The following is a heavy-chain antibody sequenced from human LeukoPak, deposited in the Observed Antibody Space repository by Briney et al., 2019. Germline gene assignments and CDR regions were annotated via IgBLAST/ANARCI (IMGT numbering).Heavy chain of an antibody. Sequence: SETLSLTCTVSGGSISSYYWSWVRQPPGKGLEWIGEIYHSGSTTYNPSLKSRVTISVDKSKNNFSLNLSSVTAADTAVYYRARDVNPEVTGTRSDHWGQGTLVTVSS. V-gene: IGHV4-4*02. CDR3: ARDVNPEVTGTRSDH. CDR1: GGSISSYY. J-gene: IGHJ4*02. CDR2: IYHSGST. D-gene: IGHD1-7*01.